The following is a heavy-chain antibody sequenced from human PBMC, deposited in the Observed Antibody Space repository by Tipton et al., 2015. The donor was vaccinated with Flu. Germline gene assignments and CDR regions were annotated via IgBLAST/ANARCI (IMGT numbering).Heavy chain of an antibody. CDR3: ASHPVTSRAAAGGTDH. D-gene: IGHD6-13*01. CDR2: IYHSGST. V-gene: IGHV4-4*02. J-gene: IGHJ4*02. CDR1: DGSISSSNW. Sequence: TLSLTCAVSDGSISSSNWWTWVRQPPGKGLEWIGEIYHSGSTHHNPSLKSRVTISVDKSKNQFSLKLTSVTAADTAVYYCASHPVTSRAAAGGTDHWGQGTLVTVSS.